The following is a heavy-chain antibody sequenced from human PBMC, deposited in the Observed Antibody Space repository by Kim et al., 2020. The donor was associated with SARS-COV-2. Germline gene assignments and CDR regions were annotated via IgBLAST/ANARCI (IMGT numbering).Heavy chain of an antibody. Sequence: GGSLRLSCAASGFTFSSYWMSWVRQAPGKGLEWVANIKQDGSEKYYVDSVKGRFTISRDNAKNSLYLQMNSLRAEDTAVYYCARDHSSSIAAAALFDYWGQGTLVTVSS. D-gene: IGHD6-13*01. J-gene: IGHJ4*02. CDR1: GFTFSSYW. CDR2: IKQDGSEK. CDR3: ARDHSSSIAAAALFDY. V-gene: IGHV3-7*03.